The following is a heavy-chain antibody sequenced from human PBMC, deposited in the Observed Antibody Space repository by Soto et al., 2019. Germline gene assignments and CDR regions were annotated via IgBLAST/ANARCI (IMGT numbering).Heavy chain of an antibody. V-gene: IGHV1-18*01. D-gene: IGHD3-22*01. CDR3: ARGYYDSSGPFDY. CDR2: ISTYNGNT. Sequence: ASVKVSCKASGYTFTSYDINWVRQAPGQGLEWMGWISTYNGNTKYAQKFQERVTMTADTSTNTAHMELRSLRSDDTAMYYCARGYYDSSGPFDYWGQGTLVTVSS. CDR1: GYTFTSYD. J-gene: IGHJ4*02.